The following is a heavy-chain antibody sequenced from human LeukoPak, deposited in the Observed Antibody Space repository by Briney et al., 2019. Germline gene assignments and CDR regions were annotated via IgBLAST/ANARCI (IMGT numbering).Heavy chain of an antibody. CDR2: INSDGSST. D-gene: IGHD5-18*01. J-gene: IGHJ3*02. V-gene: IGHV3-74*01. Sequence: GGSLRLSCAASGFTFDDYAMHWVRQAPGKGLVWVSRINSDGSSTSYADSVKGRFTISRDNAKNTLYLQMNSLRAEDTAVYYCARVGYSYGWDDAFDIWGQGTMVTVSS. CDR1: GFTFDDYA. CDR3: ARVGYSYGWDDAFDI.